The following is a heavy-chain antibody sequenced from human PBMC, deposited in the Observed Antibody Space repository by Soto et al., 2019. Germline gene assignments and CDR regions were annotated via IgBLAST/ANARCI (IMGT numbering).Heavy chain of an antibody. V-gene: IGHV3-74*01. CDR3: VRTSLVVAAATREDY. Sequence: GGSLRLSCAAPGFPFRSYWMHWVRQAPGEGLVWVSRINSDGSSTSYAGSVKGRFTISRDNAKNTLYLQMNSLRAEDTAVYYCVRTSLVVAAATREDYWGQGTLVTVSS. CDR1: GFPFRSYW. D-gene: IGHD2-15*01. CDR2: INSDGSST. J-gene: IGHJ4*02.